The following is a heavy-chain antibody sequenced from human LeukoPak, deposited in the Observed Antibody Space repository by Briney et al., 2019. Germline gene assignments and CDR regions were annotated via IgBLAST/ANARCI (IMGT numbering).Heavy chain of an antibody. Sequence: GASVQVSCKASGYTFTSYYMHWVRQAPGQGLEWMGIINPSGGSTSYAQKFQGRVTMTRDTSTSTVYMELSSLRSEDTAVYYCARERLPGYCSSTNCYLEGLDAFDIWGQGTMVTVSS. D-gene: IGHD2-2*01. V-gene: IGHV1-46*01. CDR2: INPSGGST. J-gene: IGHJ3*02. CDR3: ARERLPGYCSSTNCYLEGLDAFDI. CDR1: GYTFTSYY.